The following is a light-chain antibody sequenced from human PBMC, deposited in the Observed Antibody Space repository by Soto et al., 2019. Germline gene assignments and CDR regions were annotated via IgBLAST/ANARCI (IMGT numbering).Light chain of an antibody. J-gene: IGLJ2*01. CDR1: SSDVGGYSY. Sequence: QSALTQPASVSGSPGQSITISCTGTSSDVGGYSYVSWYQQHPGKAPKLIIYDVFSRPSGVSTRFSGSKSGNTASLTISGLQADDEADYYCSSYSSSNTLGVFGGWTKLTFL. V-gene: IGLV2-14*01. CDR2: DVF. CDR3: SSYSSSNTLGV.